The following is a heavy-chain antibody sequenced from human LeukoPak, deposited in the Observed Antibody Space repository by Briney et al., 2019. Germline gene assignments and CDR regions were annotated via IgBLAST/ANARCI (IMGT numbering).Heavy chain of an antibody. CDR1: GFTFSSYG. D-gene: IGHD6-13*01. Sequence: GGSLRLSCAASGFTFSSYGMHWARQAPGKGLEWVAFIRYDGSNKYYADSVKGRFTISRDNSKNTLYLQMNSLRAEDTAVYYCAKAYSSKAMLGYYYYMDVWGKGTTVTVSS. CDR3: AKAYSSKAMLGYYYYMDV. CDR2: IRYDGSNK. J-gene: IGHJ6*03. V-gene: IGHV3-30*02.